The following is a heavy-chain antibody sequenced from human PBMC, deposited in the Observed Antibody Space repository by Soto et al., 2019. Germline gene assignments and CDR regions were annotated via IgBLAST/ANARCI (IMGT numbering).Heavy chain of an antibody. D-gene: IGHD3-9*01. J-gene: IGHJ6*03. V-gene: IGHV3-23*01. Sequence: GGSLRLSCAASGFTFSSYAMSWVRQAPGKGLEWVSAISGSGGSTYYADSVKGRFTISRDNSKNTLYLQMNSLRAEDTAVYYCAKEGLRYFDWLGRLGATQYYYYYYYMDVWGKGTTVTVSS. CDR2: ISGSGGST. CDR1: GFTFSSYA. CDR3: AKEGLRYFDWLGRLGATQYYYYYYYMDV.